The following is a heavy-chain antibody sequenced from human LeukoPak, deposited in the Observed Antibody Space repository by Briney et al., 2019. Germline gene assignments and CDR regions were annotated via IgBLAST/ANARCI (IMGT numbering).Heavy chain of an antibody. CDR3: SRQVVGNDY. J-gene: IGHJ4*02. CDR2: INHSGYT. D-gene: IGHD3-22*01. Sequence: PSETLSLTCAVYGESSFSNYYWSWIRQTPGGALEWIGEINHSGYTNYNPSLKSRVTLSIDTSKNQFSLRLNSVTAADTAVYYCSRQVVGNDYRGQGTLVTVSS. V-gene: IGHV4-34*01. CDR1: GESSFSNYY.